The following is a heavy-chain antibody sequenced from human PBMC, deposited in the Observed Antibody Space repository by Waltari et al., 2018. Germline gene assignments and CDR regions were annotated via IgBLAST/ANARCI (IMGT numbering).Heavy chain of an antibody. J-gene: IGHJ4*02. Sequence: QVQLQESGPGLVKPSETLSLTCTVSGGSISSHYWSWIRQPPGKGLEWIGYIYYSGSTNYNPTLKSRVTNAVDTSKNQFSLKLSSVTAADTAVYYCARDPRDSGYGNFDYWGQGTLVTVSS. CDR2: IYYSGST. V-gene: IGHV4-59*11. CDR3: ARDPRDSGYGNFDY. CDR1: GGSISSHY. D-gene: IGHD3-22*01.